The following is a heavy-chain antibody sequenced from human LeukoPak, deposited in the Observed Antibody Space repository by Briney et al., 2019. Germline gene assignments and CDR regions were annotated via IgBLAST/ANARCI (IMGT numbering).Heavy chain of an antibody. CDR2: ISAYNGDT. V-gene: IGHV1-18*01. CDR3: ARQPNRGYGDYVDN. J-gene: IGHJ4*02. Sequence: ASAKVSCKASGYTFNNFGINWVRQAPGQGLEWMGWISAYNGDTKYAEKFQGRVIMTTDTSTSTAYMEVWSLRSDDTAVYYCARQPNRGYGDYVDNWGQGTLVTVSS. CDR1: GYTFNNFG. D-gene: IGHD4-17*01.